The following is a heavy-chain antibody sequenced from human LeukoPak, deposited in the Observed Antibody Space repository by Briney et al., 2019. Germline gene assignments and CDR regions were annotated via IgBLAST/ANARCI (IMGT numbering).Heavy chain of an antibody. CDR3: ARGRGSGAAAGSLYYFDY. CDR2: INHSGST. J-gene: IGHJ4*02. D-gene: IGHD6-13*01. Sequence: PSETLSLTCAVYGGSFSGYYWSWIRQPPGKGLEWIGEINHSGSTNYNPSLKSRVTISVDTSKNQFSLKLSSVTAADTAVYYCARGRGSGAAAGSLYYFDYWGQGTLVTVSS. V-gene: IGHV4-34*01. CDR1: GGSFSGYY.